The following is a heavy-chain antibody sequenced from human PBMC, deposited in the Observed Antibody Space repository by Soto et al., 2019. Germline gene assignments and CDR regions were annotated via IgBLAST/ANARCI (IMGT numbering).Heavy chain of an antibody. V-gene: IGHV1-46*01. D-gene: IGHD2-2*01. Sequence: ASVKVSCKASGYPFTSYYMHWVRQAPGQGLEWMGIINPSGGSTSYAQKFQGRVTMTRDTSTSTAYMELSSLRSEDTAVYYCARVVPAANYWFDPWGQGTLVTVSS. CDR1: GYPFTSYY. CDR3: ARVVPAANYWFDP. J-gene: IGHJ5*02. CDR2: INPSGGST.